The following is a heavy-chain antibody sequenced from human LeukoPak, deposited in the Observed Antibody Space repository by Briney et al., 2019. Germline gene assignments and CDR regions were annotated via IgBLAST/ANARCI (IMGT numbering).Heavy chain of an antibody. CDR2: ISGRSDNT. CDR3: ADSPLRYIPLG. J-gene: IGHJ4*02. Sequence: GGSLRLSCAASGFIFSNYAMYWVRQAPGKGLEWVSAISGRSDNTYYADSVKGRSTLSRDSSKNTLYLQMNSLRAEDTAVYYCADSPLRYIPLGWGQGTLVTVSS. CDR1: GFIFSNYA. V-gene: IGHV3-23*01. D-gene: IGHD3-9*01.